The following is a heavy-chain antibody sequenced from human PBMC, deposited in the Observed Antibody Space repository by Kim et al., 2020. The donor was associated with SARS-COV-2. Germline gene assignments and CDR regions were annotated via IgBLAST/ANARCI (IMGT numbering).Heavy chain of an antibody. V-gene: IGHV3-23*01. Sequence: TYYEDSVKGRFTISRDNSKNTVFLQMDSLGADDTAIYYCAKERGSRGPADYWGQGTLVTVSS. CDR2: T. CDR3: AKERGSRGPADY. D-gene: IGHD3-10*01. J-gene: IGHJ4*02.